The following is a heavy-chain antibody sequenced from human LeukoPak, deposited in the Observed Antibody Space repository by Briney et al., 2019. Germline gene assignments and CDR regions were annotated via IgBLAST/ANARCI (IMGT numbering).Heavy chain of an antibody. D-gene: IGHD1-26*01. V-gene: IGHV3-72*01. CDR3: ARSSVGTTPFDY. CDR1: GFTFSDHH. J-gene: IGHJ4*02. Sequence: GGSLRLSCAASGFTFSDHHMDWVRQAPGKGLEWVGRTRNKANRYSTEYAASVKGRFTISRDDSKNSLYLQMNSLKTEDTAVYYCARSSVGTTPFDYWGQGTLVTVSS. CDR2: TRNKANRYST.